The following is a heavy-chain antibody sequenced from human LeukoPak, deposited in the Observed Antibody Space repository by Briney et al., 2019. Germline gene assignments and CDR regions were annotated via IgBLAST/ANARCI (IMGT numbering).Heavy chain of an antibody. J-gene: IGHJ3*02. CDR1: GYTFTSYY. D-gene: IGHD1-26*01. V-gene: IGHV1-46*01. CDR3: AREKGIVGATGRGYAFDI. Sequence: ASVKVSCKASGYTFTSYYMHWVRQAPGQGLEWMGIINPSGGSTSYAQKFQGRVTMTRDMSTSTVYMELSSLRSEDTAVYYCAREKGIVGATGRGYAFDIWGQGTMVTASS. CDR2: INPSGGST.